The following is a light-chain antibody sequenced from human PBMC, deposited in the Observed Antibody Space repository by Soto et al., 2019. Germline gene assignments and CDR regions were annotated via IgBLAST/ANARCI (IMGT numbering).Light chain of an antibody. CDR2: DDS. J-gene: IGLJ2*01. CDR1: NIGSKS. Sequence: SYELTQPPSVSVAPGQTATITCGGNNIGSKSVQWYQQRPGQAPVLVVYDDSDRPSGIPERFSGSNSGNTATLTISRVEAGDEADFYCQVWDRSFDPSFGGGTKLTVL. CDR3: QVWDRSFDPS. V-gene: IGLV3-21*02.